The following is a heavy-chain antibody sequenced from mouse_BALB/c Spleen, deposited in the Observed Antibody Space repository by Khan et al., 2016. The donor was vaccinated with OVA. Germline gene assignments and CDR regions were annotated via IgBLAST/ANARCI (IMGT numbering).Heavy chain of an antibody. D-gene: IGHD2-4*01. CDR2: IWSGGVS. CDR3: VGYYDYEEGLTY. CDR1: GFSLSSYG. V-gene: IGHV2-2*01. Sequence: QIQLVQSGPGLVQPSQSLSISCTVSGFSLSSYGVHWVRQSPGKGLEWLGVIWSGGVSAYYAAFITRLSNSKDNSKSQHFLKMNSLQADDRAIYYCVGYYDYEEGLTYWGQGNLVTVSA. J-gene: IGHJ3*01.